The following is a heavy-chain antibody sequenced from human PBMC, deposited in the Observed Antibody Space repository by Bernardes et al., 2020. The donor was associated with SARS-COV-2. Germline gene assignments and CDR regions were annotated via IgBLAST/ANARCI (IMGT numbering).Heavy chain of an antibody. J-gene: IGHJ6*02. CDR1: GFDFSDYW. V-gene: IGHV3-7*03. CDR2: IKRDGSET. CDR3: VRSAGMDV. Sequence: GGSLRLFCAGSGFDFSDYWMTWVRQAPGKGLEWVANIKRDGSETYYVDSVKGRFTISRDNAKNLVFLQMNSLRAEDTAVFYCVRSAGMDVWGQGTMVTVSS.